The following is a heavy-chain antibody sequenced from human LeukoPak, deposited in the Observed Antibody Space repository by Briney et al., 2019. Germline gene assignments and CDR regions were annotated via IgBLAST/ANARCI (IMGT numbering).Heavy chain of an antibody. CDR3: AKRVDYSGKYYFDY. CDR1: RFTFRSYA. J-gene: IGHJ4*02. CDR2: ISDRGTNT. Sequence: PGGSLRLSWAASRFTFRSYAMGWVRHAPGEGLECVSAISDRGTNTDYADSVKGRFTISRDNSKNTLYPQMNSLRVEDTALYYCAKRVDYSGKYYFDYWGQGILVTVSS. D-gene: IGHD1-26*01. V-gene: IGHV3-23*01.